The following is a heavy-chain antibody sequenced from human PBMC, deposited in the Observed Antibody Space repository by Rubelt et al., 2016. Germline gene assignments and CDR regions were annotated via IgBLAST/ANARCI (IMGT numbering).Heavy chain of an antibody. CDR3: ATRPHSRPGKYYGVFDF. CDR1: GFSFSNFW. V-gene: IGHV3-7*01. CDR2: IKEDGSET. D-gene: IGHD3-16*01. Sequence: EVQLVESGGNLVQPGGSLRLSCAAAGFSFSNFWMSWVRQAPGKGLEWVANIKEDGSETYYVDSVKARFTISRDNAKNSLYLQMTGRRGEDTAVYYCATRPHSRPGKYYGVFDFWGQGALVTVSS. J-gene: IGHJ4*02.